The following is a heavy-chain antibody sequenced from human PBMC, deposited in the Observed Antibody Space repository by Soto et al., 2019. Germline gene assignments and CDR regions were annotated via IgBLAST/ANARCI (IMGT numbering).Heavy chain of an antibody. V-gene: IGHV4-34*01. D-gene: IGHD6-19*01. CDR1: AGSFSHYY. CDR3: ARGGSSDWQVALDI. J-gene: IGHJ3*02. Sequence: SETLSLTCAVYAGSFSHYYWNWIRQSPGKGLEWIGKIKHSGSSNYNPSLRSRVSIPVDMSKNQFSLRLTSVTAADTAVYYCARGGSSDWQVALDIWGQGTMVTVSS. CDR2: IKHSGSS.